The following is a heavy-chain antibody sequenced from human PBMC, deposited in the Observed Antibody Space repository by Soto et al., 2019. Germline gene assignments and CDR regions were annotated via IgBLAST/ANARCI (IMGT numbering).Heavy chain of an antibody. V-gene: IGHV1-18*01. CDR1: GNTFTNFG. Sequence: QGQLVQSGVEVKKPGASVKVSCSASGNTFTNFGVTWVRQAPGQGLEWMGWISPYTDDPSYAQKFQGRVTRTIDTSTSTAYLDLRRLTSDDTAVYYCASVIPGAEAWFHPWGQGTLVTVS. CDR3: ASVIPGAEAWFHP. J-gene: IGHJ5*02. D-gene: IGHD2-2*01. CDR2: ISPYTDDP.